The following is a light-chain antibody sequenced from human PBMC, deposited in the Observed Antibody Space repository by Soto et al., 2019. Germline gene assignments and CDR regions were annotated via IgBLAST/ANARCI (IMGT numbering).Light chain of an antibody. CDR1: QDISDY. CDR3: QQYHSLPFT. Sequence: DIQMTQSPSSLSASVGDRVTISCQASQDISDYLNWYHQKPGKAPKFLIYDASYLGTGVPSRFSGSGSGTDFTFTISSLQPEDIGTYYCQQYHSLPFTFGPRTTVDIK. V-gene: IGKV1-33*01. CDR2: DAS. J-gene: IGKJ3*01.